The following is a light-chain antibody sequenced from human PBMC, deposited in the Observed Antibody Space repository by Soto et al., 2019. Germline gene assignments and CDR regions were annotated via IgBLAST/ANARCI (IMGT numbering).Light chain of an antibody. J-gene: IGKJ2*01. CDR2: GAS. CDR3: QHCGTSLYT. Sequence: DIVLTQSPGTLSLSPGESATLSCRASQIISSTYLGWYQQKPGQAPRLLIYGASSRATGIPDRFSGSGSGTDFTLTISRLEPEDFAVYYCQHCGTSLYTFGQGTKLEIK. V-gene: IGKV3-20*01. CDR1: QIISSTY.